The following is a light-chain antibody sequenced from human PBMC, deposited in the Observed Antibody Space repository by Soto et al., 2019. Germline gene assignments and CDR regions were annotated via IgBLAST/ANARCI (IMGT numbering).Light chain of an antibody. CDR3: CSYAGSSTYV. CDR2: EDS. Sequence: QSVLTQPASVSGAPGQSITISCTGTINDVGSYNLVSWYQQHPGKAPKLMISEDSKRPSGVSTRFSGSKSGITASLTISGLRAEDEADYYCCSYAGSSTYVFGTGTQLTVL. J-gene: IGLJ1*01. V-gene: IGLV2-23*01. CDR1: INDVGSYNL.